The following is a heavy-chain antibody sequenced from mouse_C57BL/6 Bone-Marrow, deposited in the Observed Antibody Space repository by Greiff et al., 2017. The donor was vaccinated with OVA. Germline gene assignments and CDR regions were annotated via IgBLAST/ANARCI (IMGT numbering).Heavy chain of an antibody. J-gene: IGHJ2*01. V-gene: IGHV1-15*01. CDR2: IDPETGGT. CDR1: GYTFTDYE. Sequence: QVQLQQSGAELVRPGASVTLSCKASGYTFTDYEMHWVKQTPVHGLEWIGAIDPETGGTAYNQKFKGKAILTADKSSSTAYMELRSLTSEDSAVYYCTRPKLGPYYFDYWGQGTTRTVSS. CDR3: TRPKLGPYYFDY. D-gene: IGHD4-1*01.